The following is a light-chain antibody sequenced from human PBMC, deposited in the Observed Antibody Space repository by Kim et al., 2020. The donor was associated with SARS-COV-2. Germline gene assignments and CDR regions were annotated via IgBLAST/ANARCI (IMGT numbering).Light chain of an antibody. CDR3: QQLNSYPPT. V-gene: IGKV1-9*01. Sequence: SDSVGDRVTITCRTSKGISGYLTWFQQQPGKAPKLLIYAASTLQGGVPSRFSGSGSGTEFTLTIGSLQPEDFATYYCQQLNSYPPTFGQGTKLEI. CDR1: KGISGY. J-gene: IGKJ2*01. CDR2: AAS.